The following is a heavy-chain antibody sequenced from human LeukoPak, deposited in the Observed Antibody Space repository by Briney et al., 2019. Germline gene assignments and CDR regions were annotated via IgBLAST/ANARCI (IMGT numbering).Heavy chain of an antibody. J-gene: IGHJ4*02. D-gene: IGHD2-15*01. CDR2: IYYSLST. CDR1: GYSISSGYY. CDR3: ARLIVPYYFDS. Sequence: SETLSLTCKVSGYSISSGYYWGWIRQPPGKGLEWIGSIYYSLSTYYNPSLKSRVTISVDTSKNQFSLKLSSVTAADTAVYYCARLIVPYYFDSWGQGTLVTVSS. V-gene: IGHV4-38-2*02.